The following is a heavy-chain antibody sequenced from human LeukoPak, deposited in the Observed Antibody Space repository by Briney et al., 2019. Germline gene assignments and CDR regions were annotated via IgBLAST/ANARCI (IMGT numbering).Heavy chain of an antibody. CDR1: GYTLTELS. CDR3: ATDIATNPPDFDY. J-gene: IGHJ4*02. CDR2: FDPEDGEA. D-gene: IGHD1-26*01. V-gene: IGHV1-24*01. Sequence: ASVKVSRKVSGYTLTELSMHWVRQAPGKGLEWMGGFDPEDGEAIYAQKFQGRVTMTEDTSTDTAYMELSSLRSEDTAVYYCATDIATNPPDFDYWGQGTLVTVSS.